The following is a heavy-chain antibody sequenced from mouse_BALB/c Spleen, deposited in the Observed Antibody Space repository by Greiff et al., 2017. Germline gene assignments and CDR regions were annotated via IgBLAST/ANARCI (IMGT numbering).Heavy chain of an antibody. CDR1: GYTFTSYW. V-gene: IGHV1S81*02. CDR3: ARYYYGSSSFAY. J-gene: IGHJ3*01. CDR2: INPSNGRT. Sequence: QVQLQQSGAELVKPGASVKLSCKASGYTFTSYWMHWVKQRPGQGLEWIGEINPSNGRTNYNEKFKSKATLTVDKSSSTAYMQLSSLTSEDSAVYYCARYYYGSSSFAYWGQGTLVTVSA. D-gene: IGHD1-1*01.